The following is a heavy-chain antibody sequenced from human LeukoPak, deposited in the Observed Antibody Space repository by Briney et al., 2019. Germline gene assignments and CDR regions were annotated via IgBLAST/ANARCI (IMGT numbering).Heavy chain of an antibody. CDR3: ARRLHYYYMDV. Sequence: ASVKVSCKASGGTFSSYTISWVRQAPGQGLEWMGWISAYNGNTNYAQKLQGRVTMTTDTSTSTAYMELRSLRSDDTAVYYCARRLHYYYMDVWGKGTTVTVSS. CDR1: GGTFSSYT. V-gene: IGHV1-18*01. J-gene: IGHJ6*03. CDR2: ISAYNGNT.